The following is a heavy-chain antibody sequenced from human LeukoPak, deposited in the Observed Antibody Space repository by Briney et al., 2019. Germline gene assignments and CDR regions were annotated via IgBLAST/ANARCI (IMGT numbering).Heavy chain of an antibody. CDR3: AKSVAVAGTFYFQH. D-gene: IGHD6-19*01. CDR1: GFTFSSYA. V-gene: IGHV3-23*01. J-gene: IGHJ1*01. CDR2: ISGSGGST. Sequence: PGGSLRLSCAASGFTFSSYAMSWVRQAPGKGLEWVSAISGSGGSTYYADSVKGRFTISRDNSKNTLYLQMNGLRAEDTAVYYCAKSVAVAGTFYFQHWGQGTLVTVSS.